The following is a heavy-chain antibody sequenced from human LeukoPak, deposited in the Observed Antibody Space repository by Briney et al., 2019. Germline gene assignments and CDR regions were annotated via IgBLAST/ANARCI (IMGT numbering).Heavy chain of an antibody. CDR1: GFTFSSYG. CDR2: IWYDGSNK. V-gene: IGHV3-33*06. CDR3: AKDESSSWSIGFDAFDI. Sequence: GGSLRLSCAASGFTFSSYGMHWVRQAPGKGLEWVAVIWYDGSNKYYADSVKGRFTISRDNSKNTLYLQMNSLRAEDTAVYYCAKDESSSWSIGFDAFDIWGQGTMVTVSS. J-gene: IGHJ3*02. D-gene: IGHD6-13*01.